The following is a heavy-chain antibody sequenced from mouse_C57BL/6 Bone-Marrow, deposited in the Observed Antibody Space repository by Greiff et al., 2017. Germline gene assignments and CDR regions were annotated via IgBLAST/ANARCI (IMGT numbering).Heavy chain of an antibody. V-gene: IGHV5-4*01. CDR2: ISDGGSYT. Sequence: EVQLVESGGGLVKPGGSLKLSCAASGFTFSSYAMSWVRQTPEKRLEWVATISDGGSYTYYPDNVKGGFTISRDNAKNNLYLQMSHLKSEDTAMYYCARQAIYDGYYVVDYWGQGTTLTVSS. J-gene: IGHJ2*01. CDR1: GFTFSSYA. CDR3: ARQAIYDGYYVVDY. D-gene: IGHD2-3*01.